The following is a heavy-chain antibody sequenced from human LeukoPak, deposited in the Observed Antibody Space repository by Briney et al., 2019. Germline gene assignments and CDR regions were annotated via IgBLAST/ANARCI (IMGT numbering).Heavy chain of an antibody. D-gene: IGHD3-9*01. CDR1: GFTFSSYV. CDR3: TSEDILTGYYWV. J-gene: IGHJ4*02. Sequence: GGSLRLSCAASGFTFSSYVMHWVRQASGKGLEWVGRIRSKANSYATAYAASVKGRFTISRDDSKNTAYLQMNSLKTEDTAVYYCTSEDILTGYYWVWGQGTLVTVSS. V-gene: IGHV3-73*01. CDR2: IRSKANSYAT.